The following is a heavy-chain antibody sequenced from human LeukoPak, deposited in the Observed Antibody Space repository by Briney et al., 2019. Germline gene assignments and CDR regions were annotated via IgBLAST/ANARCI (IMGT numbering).Heavy chain of an antibody. J-gene: IGHJ6*03. CDR3: AREDSSGYGYYYYYMDV. CDR1: GYTFTSYG. V-gene: IGHV1-18*01. D-gene: IGHD3-22*01. Sequence: GASVKVSCKASGYTFTSYGISWVRQAPGQGLEWMGWISAYNGNTNYAQKLQGRVTMTTDTSTSTAYMELRSLRSGDTAVYYCAREDSSGYGYYYYYMDVWGKGTTVTVSS. CDR2: ISAYNGNT.